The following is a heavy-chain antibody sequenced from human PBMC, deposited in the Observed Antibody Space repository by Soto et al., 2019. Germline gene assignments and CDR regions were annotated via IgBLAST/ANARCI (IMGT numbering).Heavy chain of an antibody. CDR3: ASDYNAYQRQHVFEI. Sequence: QVQLVQSGAGVKKPGDSVKVACKASGYSFNSYYMHRVRQAPGQGPECMGVINPSGASTRYAQKFQGRVTMTRDTSTSTVYMELSSLRSEDTDLYYCASDYNAYQRQHVFEIWGQGTLVTVSS. CDR1: GYSFNSYY. J-gene: IGHJ3*02. V-gene: IGHV1-46*02. CDR2: INPSGAST. D-gene: IGHD3-10*01.